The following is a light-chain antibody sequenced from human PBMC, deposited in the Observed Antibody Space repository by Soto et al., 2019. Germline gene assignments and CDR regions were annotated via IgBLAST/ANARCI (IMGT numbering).Light chain of an antibody. J-gene: IGKJ1*01. CDR2: QVS. CDR1: QSLGYSDGNTY. V-gene: IGKV2-30*01. CDR3: RQGKNWPKT. Sequence: DVVMTQSPLSLTVTVGQPASISCRSSQSLGYSDGNTYLSWFQQGPGQSPRRLIYQVSKRDSGVPDSFSGSGSGTDFTLKISRVEADDVGIYYCRQGKNWPKTFGQGTKVEIK.